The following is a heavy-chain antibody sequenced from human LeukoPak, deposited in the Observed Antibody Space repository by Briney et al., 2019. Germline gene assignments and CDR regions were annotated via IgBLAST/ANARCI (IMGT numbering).Heavy chain of an antibody. V-gene: IGHV6-1*01. CDR1: GDSVSSNSAA. D-gene: IGHD2-21*01. CDR2: TSFRSKWYN. Sequence: PSQTLSLTCAISGDSVSSNSAAWNWIRQSPARGLEWLGRTSFRSKWYNDYAVSVKSRITINPDTAKNQLSLQLNSVTPEDTAVYYCTRTVAWSERYFDLWGRGTLVTVSS. CDR3: TRTVAWSERYFDL. J-gene: IGHJ2*01.